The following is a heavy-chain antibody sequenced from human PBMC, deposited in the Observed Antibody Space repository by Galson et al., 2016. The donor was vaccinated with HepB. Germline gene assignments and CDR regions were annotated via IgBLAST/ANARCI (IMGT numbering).Heavy chain of an antibody. CDR3: ARTTRDS. CDR1: GYTFTNYG. CDR2: VSSYNNHT. Sequence: SVKVSCKGSGYTFTNYGINWVRQAPGQGLEWMGWVSSYNNHTNFAQKFQGRVTMTTDTSTSTAYMELKNLRSDDTAVYYCARTTRDSWGQGTLVTVSS. J-gene: IGHJ4*02. V-gene: IGHV1-18*01. D-gene: IGHD1-26*01.